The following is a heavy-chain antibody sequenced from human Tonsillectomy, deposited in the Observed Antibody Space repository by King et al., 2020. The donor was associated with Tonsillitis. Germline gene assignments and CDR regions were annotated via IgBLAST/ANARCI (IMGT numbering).Heavy chain of an antibody. D-gene: IGHD6-19*01. CDR2: IYYSGST. J-gene: IGHJ4*02. CDR3: ASPLSATISSPGCFFDY. Sequence: QLQESGPGLVKPSETLSLTCTVSGGSISSSISYWGWIRQPPGKGLGWIGSIYYSGSTYYNPSLKSRVTISLDMSKHQFSLKLTSVTAADTAVYYCASPLSATISSPGCFFDYWGQGTLVTVSS. V-gene: IGHV4-39*01. CDR1: GGSISSSISY.